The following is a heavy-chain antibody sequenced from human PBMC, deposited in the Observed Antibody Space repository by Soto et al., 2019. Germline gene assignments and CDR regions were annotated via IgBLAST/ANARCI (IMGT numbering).Heavy chain of an antibody. D-gene: IGHD3-3*01. J-gene: IGHJ6*02. Sequence: GASVKVSCRVSGNTLTELSMHWVRQPPGKGLEWMGGFDPEDGETIYAQRFQGRVTVTEDTSTDTAYMELSSLRSEDTAVYYCATRHDFWSGYSDYYYGMDVWGQGTTVTVSS. V-gene: IGHV1-24*01. CDR2: FDPEDGET. CDR1: GNTLTELS. CDR3: ATRHDFWSGYSDYYYGMDV.